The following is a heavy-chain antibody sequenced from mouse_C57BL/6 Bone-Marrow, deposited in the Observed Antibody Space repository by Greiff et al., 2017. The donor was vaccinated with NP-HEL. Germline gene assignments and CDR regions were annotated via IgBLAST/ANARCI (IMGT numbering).Heavy chain of an antibody. CDR2: ISYDGSN. CDR3: ARYDYGGYYYAMDY. J-gene: IGHJ4*01. Sequence: VQLQQSGPGLVKPSQSLSLTCSVTGYSITSGYYWNWIRQFPGNKLEWMGYISYDGSNNYNPSLKNRISITRDTSKNQFFLKLNSVTTEDTATYYCARYDYGGYYYAMDYWGQGTSVTVSS. CDR1: GYSITSGYY. D-gene: IGHD2-4*01. V-gene: IGHV3-6*01.